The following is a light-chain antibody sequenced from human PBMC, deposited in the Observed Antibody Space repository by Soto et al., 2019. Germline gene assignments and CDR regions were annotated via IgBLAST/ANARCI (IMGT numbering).Light chain of an antibody. Sequence: DIQMTQSPSSLSASVGDRVTITCRASQGIRNDLGWYQQTPGKAPKLLIYDASSLESGVPSRFSGRGSGTDFTLTISSLQPEDCAIYFCQQANSFPITFGQGTRLEIK. J-gene: IGKJ5*01. CDR1: QGIRND. CDR3: QQANSFPIT. V-gene: IGKV1-17*01. CDR2: DAS.